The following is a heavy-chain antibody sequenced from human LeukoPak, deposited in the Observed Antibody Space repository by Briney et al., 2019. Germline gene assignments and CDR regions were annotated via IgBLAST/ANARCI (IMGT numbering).Heavy chain of an antibody. CDR1: GGTFSSYA. V-gene: IGHV1-69*13. Sequence: GASVKVSCKASGGTFSSYAISWVRQAPGQGLEWMGGIIPIFGTANYAQKFQGRVTITADESTSTAYMELSSLRSEDTAVYYCAREAYLGSSWEYNWFDPWGQGTLVTVSS. J-gene: IGHJ5*02. CDR2: IIPIFGTA. D-gene: IGHD6-13*01. CDR3: AREAYLGSSWEYNWFDP.